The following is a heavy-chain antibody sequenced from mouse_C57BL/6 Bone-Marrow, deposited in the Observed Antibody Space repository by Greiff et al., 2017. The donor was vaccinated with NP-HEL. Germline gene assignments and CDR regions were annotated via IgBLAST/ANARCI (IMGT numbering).Heavy chain of an antibody. CDR3: ARTYYDYGDYFDY. J-gene: IGHJ2*01. CDR1: GFTFSDYG. Sequence: EVKLMESGGGLVKPGGSLKLSCAASGFTFSDYGMHWVRQAPEKGLEWVAYISSGSSTNYYADTVKGRFTISRDNAKNTLFLQMTSLRSEDTAMYYCARTYYDYGDYFDYWGQGTTLTVSS. V-gene: IGHV5-17*01. D-gene: IGHD2-4*01. CDR2: ISSGSSTN.